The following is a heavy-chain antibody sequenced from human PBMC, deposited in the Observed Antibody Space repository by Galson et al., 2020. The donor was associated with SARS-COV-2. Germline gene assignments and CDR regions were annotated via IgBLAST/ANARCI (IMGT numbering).Heavy chain of an antibody. Sequence: GESLKISCAASGFPFSTYSMNWVRLAPGKGLEWVSSISTSSSYTYYVDSVKGRFSISRDNPRNSLYLQMNSMRAEDTAVYYCARDEGIRGYISGRLCDGRDVWGQGTTVTVSS. V-gene: IGHV3-21*01. CDR2: ISTSSSYT. D-gene: IGHD5-18*01. CDR3: ARDEGIRGYISGRLCDGRDV. J-gene: IGHJ6*02. CDR1: GFPFSTYS.